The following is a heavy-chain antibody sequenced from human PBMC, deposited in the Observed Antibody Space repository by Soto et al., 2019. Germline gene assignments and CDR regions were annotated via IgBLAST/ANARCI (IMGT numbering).Heavy chain of an antibody. CDR1: GFTFSTYG. J-gene: IGHJ4*02. CDR3: GRDGALGDTAVVDS. V-gene: IGHV3-33*01. Sequence: QVQLVESGGGVVQPGKSLRLSCAASGFTFSTYGMHWVRQAQGKGLEWVAVIWYDGSNKYHGDSLKGRFTISRDNSKNTLYLQINNLRAEDRAVYYCGRDGALGDTAVVDSWGQGTLVTVSS. CDR2: IWYDGSNK. D-gene: IGHD5-18*01.